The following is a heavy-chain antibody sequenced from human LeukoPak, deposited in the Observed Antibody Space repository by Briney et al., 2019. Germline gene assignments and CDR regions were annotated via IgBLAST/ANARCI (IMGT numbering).Heavy chain of an antibody. CDR1: GYSFTSYW. D-gene: IGHD3-9*01. CDR3: ARSGYYDILTGYRNHDAFDI. Sequence: GESLKISCKGSGYSFTSYWISWVRQMPGKGLEWMGRIDPSDSYTNYSPSFQGHVTISADKSISTAYLQWSSLKASDTAMYYCARSGYYDILTGYRNHDAFDIWGQGTMGTVSS. CDR2: IDPSDSYT. V-gene: IGHV5-10-1*01. J-gene: IGHJ3*02.